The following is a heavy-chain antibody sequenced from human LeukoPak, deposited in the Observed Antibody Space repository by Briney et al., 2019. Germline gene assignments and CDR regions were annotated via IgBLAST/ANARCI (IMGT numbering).Heavy chain of an antibody. V-gene: IGHV4-59*02. J-gene: IGHJ4*02. Sequence: SETLSLTCTVSGTSVNYHYWSWIRQSPGKGLEWIGYIFYIGSTKYNPSLESRVTISEDTSKNQLSLKLSSVTAADTAVYYCARHLKKSDYNYYFDYWGQGTLVTVSS. CDR2: IFYIGST. D-gene: IGHD4-11*01. CDR3: ARHLKKSDYNYYFDY. CDR1: GTSVNYHY.